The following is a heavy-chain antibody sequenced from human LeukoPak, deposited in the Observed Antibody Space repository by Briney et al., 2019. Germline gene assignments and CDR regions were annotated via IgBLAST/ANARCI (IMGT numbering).Heavy chain of an antibody. CDR2: ISHTGSTM. D-gene: IGHD3-10*01. J-gene: IGHJ6*02. CDR3: AIPPLSGTGSSRPLAGIDV. V-gene: IGHV3-48*04. Sequence: GGSLRLSCAASGFSFSIYSLNWVRQAPGKGLEWVSYISHTGSTMSYADSVKGRFTISRDNAKNSLYLQMNSLRAEDTAVYYCAIPPLSGTGSSRPLAGIDVXXQGTTVTVSS. CDR1: GFSFSIYS.